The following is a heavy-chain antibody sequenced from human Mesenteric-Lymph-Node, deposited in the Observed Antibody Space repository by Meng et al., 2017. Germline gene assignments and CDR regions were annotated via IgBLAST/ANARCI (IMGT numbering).Heavy chain of an antibody. CDR2: IKQDGSEK. D-gene: IGHD3-22*01. J-gene: IGHJ4*02. CDR3: ARDPGTYYYDGSGYYQRGVY. Sequence: GGSLRLSCAASGFTFSSYWMSWVRQAPGKGLEWVANIKQDGSEKYYVDSVKGRFTISRDNAKNSLFLQVNSLRAEDTAVYYCARDPGTYYYDGSGYYQRGVYWGQGTLVTVSS. CDR1: GFTFSSYW. V-gene: IGHV3-7*01.